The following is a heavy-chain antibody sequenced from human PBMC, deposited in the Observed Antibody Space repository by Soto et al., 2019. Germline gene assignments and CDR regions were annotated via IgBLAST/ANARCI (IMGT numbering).Heavy chain of an antibody. Sequence: ASVKVSCKASGYTFTSYGISWVRQAPGQGLEWMGWISAYNGNTNYAQKLQGRVTMTTDTSTSTAYMELRSLRSDDTAVYYCARDSYYDSSGFTYYFDYWGQGTLVTVSS. CDR1: GYTFTSYG. CDR2: ISAYNGNT. CDR3: ARDSYYDSSGFTYYFDY. J-gene: IGHJ4*02. V-gene: IGHV1-18*01. D-gene: IGHD3-22*01.